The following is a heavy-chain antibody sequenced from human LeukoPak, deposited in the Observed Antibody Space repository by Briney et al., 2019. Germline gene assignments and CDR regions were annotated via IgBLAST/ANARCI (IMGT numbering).Heavy chain of an antibody. D-gene: IGHD6-13*01. CDR1: GFTFSSYA. J-gene: IGHJ4*02. CDR3: ARPVGGTAGTFDY. Sequence: PGGSLRLSCAASGFTFSSYAMHWVRQAPGKGLEWVAVISYDGSNKYYADSVKGRFTISRDNAKNSLYLQMNSLRAEDTAVYYCARPVGGTAGTFDYWGQGTLVTVSS. CDR2: ISYDGSNK. V-gene: IGHV3-30*04.